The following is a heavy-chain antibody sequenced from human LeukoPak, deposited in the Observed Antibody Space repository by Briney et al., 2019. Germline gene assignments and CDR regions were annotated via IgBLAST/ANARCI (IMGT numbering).Heavy chain of an antibody. D-gene: IGHD4-17*01. CDR3: ARYYGDYRNWFDP. J-gene: IGHJ5*02. CDR2: IYHSGST. Sequence: PSETLSLTCTVSGGSLRSSNYYWGWIRQPPGKGLEWIGYIYHSGSTYYNPSLKSRVTISIDRSKNQFSLKLSSVTAADTAVYYCARYYGDYRNWFDPWGQGTLVIVSS. CDR1: GGSLRSSNYY. V-gene: IGHV4-39*07.